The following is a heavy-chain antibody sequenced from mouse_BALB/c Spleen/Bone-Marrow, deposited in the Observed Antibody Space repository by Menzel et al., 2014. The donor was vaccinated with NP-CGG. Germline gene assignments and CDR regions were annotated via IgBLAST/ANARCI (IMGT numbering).Heavy chain of an antibody. CDR2: IGPADGNA. CDR1: GFNIKDTD. V-gene: IGHV14-3*02. D-gene: IGHD6-5*01. CDR3: ARYSLGTYFDF. J-gene: IGHJ2*01. Sequence: VQLQQPGAELVKPGGSGKLSCTASGFNIKDTDMHWVRQGPEQGPEWIGWIGPADGNAKYDPTFQGKATITADTSSNTAYLQLSSLTSADTAFYYYARYSLGTYFDFWGQGTTLTVSS.